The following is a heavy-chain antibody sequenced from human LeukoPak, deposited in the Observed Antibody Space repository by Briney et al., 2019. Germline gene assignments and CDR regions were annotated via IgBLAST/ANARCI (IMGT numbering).Heavy chain of an antibody. CDR1: GGSTSSYY. CDR3: ARVNYGSGAYYFDY. Sequence: SETLSLTCTVSGGSTSSYYWSWIRQPAGKGLEWIGRIYTSGSTNYNPSLKSRVTMSVDTSKNQFSLKLSSVTAADTAVYYCARVNYGSGAYYFDYWGQGTLVTVSS. J-gene: IGHJ4*02. V-gene: IGHV4-4*07. D-gene: IGHD3-10*01. CDR2: IYTSGST.